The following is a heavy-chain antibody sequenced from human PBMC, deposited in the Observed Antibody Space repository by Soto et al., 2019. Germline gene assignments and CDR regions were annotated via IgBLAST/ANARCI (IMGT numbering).Heavy chain of an antibody. Sequence: QVQLVESGGGVVQPGRSLRLSCAASGFTFSSYGMHWVRQAPGKGLEWVAVISYDGSNKYYADSVKGRFTISRDNSKNTLYLQRNSLRAEDTAVYYCAKEGRGVNDYWGQGTLVTVSS. CDR3: AKEGRGVNDY. V-gene: IGHV3-30*18. D-gene: IGHD3-10*01. J-gene: IGHJ4*02. CDR1: GFTFSSYG. CDR2: ISYDGSNK.